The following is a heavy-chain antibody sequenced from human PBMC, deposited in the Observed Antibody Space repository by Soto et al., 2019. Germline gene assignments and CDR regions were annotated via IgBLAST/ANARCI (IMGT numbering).Heavy chain of an antibody. Sequence: EVQLVESGGGLVQPGGSLRLPFPASGLTFSSSGMPGVRQAPGKGLVWVSRINSEGSSTSNADSVKGRFTISRDNAKNTLYLQMNSLRAEDTAVYYCARGGSLNWYFDLWGRGTLVTVSS. CDR1: GLTFSSSG. V-gene: IGHV3-74*01. D-gene: IGHD1-26*01. CDR3: ARGGSLNWYFDL. J-gene: IGHJ2*01. CDR2: INSEGSST.